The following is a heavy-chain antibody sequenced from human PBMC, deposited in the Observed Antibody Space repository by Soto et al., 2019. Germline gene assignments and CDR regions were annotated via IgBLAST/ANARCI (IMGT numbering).Heavy chain of an antibody. CDR2: IYYSGST. D-gene: IGHD4-4*01. J-gene: IGHJ6*03. Sequence: SETLSLTCTISGGSISSYYWSWIRQPPGKGLEWIGYIYYSGSTNYNPSLKSRVTISVDTSKNQFSLKLSSVTAADTAVYYCARATVTGIYYYYYMDVWGKGTTVTVSS. CDR3: ARATVTGIYYYYYMDV. CDR1: GGSISSYY. V-gene: IGHV4-59*08.